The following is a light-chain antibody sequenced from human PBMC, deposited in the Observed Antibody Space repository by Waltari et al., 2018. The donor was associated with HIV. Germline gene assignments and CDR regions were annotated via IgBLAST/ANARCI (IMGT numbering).Light chain of an antibody. CDR3: MQSLEIPHT. J-gene: IGKJ2*01. CDR1: QSLLHSDGYNF. Sequence: MVMPQSPLSLPVTPGEPATISCRSVQSLLHSDGYNFLDWSLQRPGQPPQLLIYLGSHRAPGVPTRFTGSGSDTNFILNITRVEADDVGVYLCMQSLEIPHTFGQGTRVEI. V-gene: IGKV2-28*01. CDR2: LGS.